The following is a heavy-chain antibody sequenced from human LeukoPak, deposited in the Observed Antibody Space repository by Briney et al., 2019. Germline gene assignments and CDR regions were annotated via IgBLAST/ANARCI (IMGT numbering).Heavy chain of an antibody. Sequence: GGSLRLSCTASGFTFGDYCMKWVRQAPGRGLEWVGFIRRKGNGETTHNASSVKGIFHISRDDSKSIAYLQMNSLKTHDTAVYYWTRALNSPHDYWMQGALVIDPS. CDR2: IRRKGNGETT. V-gene: IGHV3-49*04. CDR1: GFTFGDYC. J-gene: IGHJ4*02. CDR3: TRALNSPHDY. D-gene: IGHD5-18*01.